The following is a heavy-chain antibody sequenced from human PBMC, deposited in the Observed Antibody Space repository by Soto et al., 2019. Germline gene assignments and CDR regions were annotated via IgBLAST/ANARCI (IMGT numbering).Heavy chain of an antibody. Sequence: PSETLALTCTDSGGSISSSSYYWGWIRQPPGKGLEWIGSFYYSGSTYYNPSLKSRVTISVDTSKNKFSLKLSSVTAADTAVYYCANGGYCTNGVCFLRGGSHSGYDVDYFDYWGQGTLVTVYS. D-gene: IGHD2-8*01. CDR1: GGSISSSSYY. CDR2: FYYSGST. V-gene: IGHV4-39*01. CDR3: ANGGYCTNGVCFLRGGSHSGYDVDYFDY. J-gene: IGHJ4*02.